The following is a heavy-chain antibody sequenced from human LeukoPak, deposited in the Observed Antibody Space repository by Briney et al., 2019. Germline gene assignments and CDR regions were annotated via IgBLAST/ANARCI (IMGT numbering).Heavy chain of an antibody. Sequence: GRSLRLSCAASGFTLSSFGMVWVRQAPGKGLEWATLMWYDGRNKYYADSVKGRFTISRDNSKNTVYLQMNSLRGEDTAVYYCARVGDMEAFDIWGQGTRVTVSS. V-gene: IGHV3-33*01. J-gene: IGHJ3*02. D-gene: IGHD3-16*01. CDR1: GFTLSSFG. CDR3: ARVGDMEAFDI. CDR2: MWYDGRNK.